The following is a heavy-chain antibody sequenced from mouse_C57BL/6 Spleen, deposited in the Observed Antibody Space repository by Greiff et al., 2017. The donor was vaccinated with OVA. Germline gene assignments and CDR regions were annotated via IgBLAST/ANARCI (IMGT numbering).Heavy chain of an antibody. D-gene: IGHD1-1*01. J-gene: IGHJ1*03. CDR3: ARRSPNYYGSSYEGYFDV. CDR1: GYTFTDYN. V-gene: IGHV1-22*01. CDR2: INPNNGGT. Sequence: EVQLQQSGPELVKPGASVKMSCKASGYTFTDYNMHWVKQSHGKSLEWIGYINPNNGGTSYNQKFKGKATLTVNKSSSTAYMELRSLTSEDSAVYYCARRSPNYYGSSYEGYFDVWGTGTTVTVSS.